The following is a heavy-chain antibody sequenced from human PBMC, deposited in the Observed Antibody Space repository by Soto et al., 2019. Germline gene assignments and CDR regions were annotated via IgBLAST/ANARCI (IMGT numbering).Heavy chain of an antibody. Sequence: ASVKVSCKASGYTFTSYAMHWVRQASGQRLEWMGWINAGNGNTKYSQKFQGRVTITRDTSASTAYMELSSLRSEDTAVYYCARGLAPYYFDYWGQGTLVTVSS. V-gene: IGHV1-3*01. J-gene: IGHJ4*02. CDR1: GYTFTSYA. CDR2: INAGNGNT. D-gene: IGHD6-19*01. CDR3: ARGLAPYYFDY.